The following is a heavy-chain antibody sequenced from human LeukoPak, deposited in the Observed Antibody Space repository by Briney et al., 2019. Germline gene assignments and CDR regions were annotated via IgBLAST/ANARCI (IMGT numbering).Heavy chain of an antibody. Sequence: KPGGSLRLSCAASGFTFSRYSMNWVRQAPGKGLEWVSSISSSSSFIYYADSVKGRFTISRDNSKNTLYLQMNSLRAEDTAVYYCAKLIVGATNDAFDIWGQGTMVTVSS. CDR2: ISSSSSFI. CDR1: GFTFSRYS. CDR3: AKLIVGATNDAFDI. J-gene: IGHJ3*02. D-gene: IGHD1-26*01. V-gene: IGHV3-21*01.